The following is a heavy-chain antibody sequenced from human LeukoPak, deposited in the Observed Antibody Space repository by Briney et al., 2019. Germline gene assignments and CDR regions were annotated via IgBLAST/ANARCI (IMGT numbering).Heavy chain of an antibody. D-gene: IGHD3-22*01. Sequence: SETLSLTCTVSGGSISSYYWNWIRQPPGKGLEWIGYIYYSGSTNYNPSLKSRVTISVDTSKNQFSLKLSSVTAADTAVYYCARVRVTMIVDYWGQGTLVTVSS. CDR3: ARVRVTMIVDY. CDR2: IYYSGST. J-gene: IGHJ4*02. V-gene: IGHV4-59*01. CDR1: GGSISSYY.